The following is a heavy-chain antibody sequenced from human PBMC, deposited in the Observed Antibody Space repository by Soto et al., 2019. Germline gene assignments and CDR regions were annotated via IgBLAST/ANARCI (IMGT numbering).Heavy chain of an antibody. J-gene: IGHJ4*02. V-gene: IGHV3-30*03. CDR3: TTDLELGCSSTSCYRH. Sequence: GGSLRLSCAASGFTFSSYGMHWVRQAPGKGLEWVAVISYDGSNKHLGDSVKGRFSISRDNSTNTLFLQMNSLRPEDTAVYYCTTDLELGCSSTSCYRHWGQGTLVTVSS. CDR1: GFTFSSYG. D-gene: IGHD2-2*02. CDR2: ISYDGSNK.